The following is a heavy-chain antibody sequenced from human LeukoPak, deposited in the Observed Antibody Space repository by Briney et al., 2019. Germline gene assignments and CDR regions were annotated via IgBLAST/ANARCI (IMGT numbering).Heavy chain of an antibody. CDR3: ARDRADGP. D-gene: IGHD5-24*01. CDR2: IYYSGTT. V-gene: IGHV4-59*01. J-gene: IGHJ5*02. CDR1: GASISSYY. Sequence: SETLSLTCTVSGASISSYYCSWIRQTPGKGLEWIGYIYYSGTTNYNPSLKSRVTMSVDTSKNQFSLKLSSVTAADTAVYYCARDRADGPWGQGTLVTVSS.